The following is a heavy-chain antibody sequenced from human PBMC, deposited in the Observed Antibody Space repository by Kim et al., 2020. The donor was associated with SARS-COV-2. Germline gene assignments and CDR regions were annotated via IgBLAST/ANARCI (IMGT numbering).Heavy chain of an antibody. J-gene: IGHJ5*02. CDR3: ARCSEGGLDP. Sequence: TSYAQDFQGRVTMTRDTSTSTVYMELSSLRSEDTAVYYCARCSEGGLDPWGQGTLVTVSS. CDR2: T. V-gene: IGHV1-46*01. D-gene: IGHD2-15*01.